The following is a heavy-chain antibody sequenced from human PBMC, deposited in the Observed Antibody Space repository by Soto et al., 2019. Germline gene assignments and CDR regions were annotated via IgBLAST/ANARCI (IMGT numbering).Heavy chain of an antibody. CDR2: ISSSATTT. J-gene: IGHJ6*02. D-gene: IGHD1-26*01. Sequence: QVQLVESGGGLVKPGGSLRLSCAASKFTFSAYYMSWIRQAPGKGLEWVSYISSSATTTYYADSVKGRFTISRDNAKNALYLQMHSLKAEVTAVYYCARDAIVGPSTHNYYGMDVWGQGTTVTVSS. V-gene: IGHV3-11*01. CDR1: KFTFSAYY. CDR3: ARDAIVGPSTHNYYGMDV.